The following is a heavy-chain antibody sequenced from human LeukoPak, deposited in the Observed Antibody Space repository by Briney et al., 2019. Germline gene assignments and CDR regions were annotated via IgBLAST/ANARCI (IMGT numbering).Heavy chain of an antibody. J-gene: IGHJ3*02. D-gene: IGHD1-26*01. CDR3: ARDAGYSGSYYRERAYDAFDI. V-gene: IGHV3-48*01. CDR1: GFTFSNYA. Sequence: GGSLRLSCTASGFTFSNYAMTWVRQAPGKGLEWVSYITSGSSAIYYADSVKGRFTISRDNAKNSLYLQMNSLRAEDTAVYYCARDAGYSGSYYRERAYDAFDIWGQGTMVTVSS. CDR2: ITSGSSAI.